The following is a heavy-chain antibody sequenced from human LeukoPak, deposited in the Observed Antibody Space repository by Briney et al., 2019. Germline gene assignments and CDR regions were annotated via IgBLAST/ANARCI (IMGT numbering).Heavy chain of an antibody. CDR2: IKEDGSEK. CDR3: VRGGSNFDF. V-gene: IGHV3-7*04. CDR1: GFTFSTFW. J-gene: IGHJ4*02. Sequence: GGSLRLSCAPSGFTFSTFWMSWVRQAPGKGLEWVANIKEDGSEKYYVDSVKGRSTIARDNAKNSLYLQMNSLKAEDTAVYYCVRGGSNFDFWGQGTLVTVSS. D-gene: IGHD6-13*01.